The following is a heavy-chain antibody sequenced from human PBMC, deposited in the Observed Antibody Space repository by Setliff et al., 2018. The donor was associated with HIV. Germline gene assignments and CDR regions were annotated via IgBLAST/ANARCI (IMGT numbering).Heavy chain of an antibody. Sequence: GGSLRLSCAASGFTFKSSGMHWVRQAPGRGLEWVAVIWFDGSNKYYADSVRGRFTISRDNSKNTLYLQMNSLRAEDTAVYYCAKNLYRSGWSPLDYWGQGTLVTVS. V-gene: IGHV3-33*03. D-gene: IGHD6-13*01. CDR1: GFTFKSSG. CDR3: AKNLYRSGWSPLDY. CDR2: IWFDGSNK. J-gene: IGHJ4*02.